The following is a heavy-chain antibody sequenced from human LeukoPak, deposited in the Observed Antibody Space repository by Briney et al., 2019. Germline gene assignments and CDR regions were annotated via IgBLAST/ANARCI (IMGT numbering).Heavy chain of an antibody. CDR3: ARRGDTYYYDSSLMDV. J-gene: IGHJ6*04. V-gene: IGHV4-39*01. Sequence: SETLSLTCTVSGGSISSSSYYWGWSRQPPGKGLEWVVSIYYSGSTYYNPSLKSRVTICVDTSKNQFSLKLSSVTAADTAVYYCARRGDTYYYDSSLMDVWGKGTTVTVPS. CDR1: GGSISSSSYY. D-gene: IGHD3-22*01. CDR2: IYYSGST.